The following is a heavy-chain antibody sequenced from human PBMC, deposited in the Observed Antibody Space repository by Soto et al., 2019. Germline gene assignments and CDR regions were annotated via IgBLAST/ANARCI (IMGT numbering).Heavy chain of an antibody. Sequence: PSETLSLTCSVSGDAITTNGYYCFWIREPPWNGLQLIGNVYWTGSTFSHPSLMSRVFISVDTSKNEFSLRLTSVTAADTAVYYCARSHYTYGLLIDYWGPGTLVTVSS. CDR1: GDAITTNGYY. CDR3: ARSHYTYGLLIDY. J-gene: IGHJ4*02. CDR2: VYWTGST. V-gene: IGHV4-39*01. D-gene: IGHD2-8*01.